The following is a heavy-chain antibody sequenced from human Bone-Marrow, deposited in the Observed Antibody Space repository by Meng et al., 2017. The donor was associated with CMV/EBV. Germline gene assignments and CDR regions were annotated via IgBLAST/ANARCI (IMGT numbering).Heavy chain of an antibody. CDR2: INPNSGGT. Sequence: ASVKVSCKASGYTFTGYYMQWVRQAPGQGLEWMGWINPNSGGTNYAQKFQGRVTMTRDTSISTAYMVLSRLRSDDTAVYYCARDLALLWFEELSSSYYGMDVWGQGTTVTVSS. D-gene: IGHD3-10*01. CDR3: ARDLALLWFEELSSSYYGMDV. V-gene: IGHV1-2*02. J-gene: IGHJ6*02. CDR1: GYTFTGYY.